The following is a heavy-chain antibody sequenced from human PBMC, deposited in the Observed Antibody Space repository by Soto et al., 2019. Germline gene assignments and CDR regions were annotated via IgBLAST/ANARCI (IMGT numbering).Heavy chain of an antibody. CDR2: IKSKTDGGTT. D-gene: IGHD1-26*01. V-gene: IGHV3-15*01. CDR3: TTGPSYYETVYYGMDV. Sequence: GGSLRLSCAASGFTFSNAWMSWVRQAPGKGLEWVGRIKSKTDGGTTDYAAPVKGRFTISRDDSKTTLYLQMNSLKTEDTAVYYCTTGPSYYETVYYGMDVWGQGTTVTVSS. J-gene: IGHJ6*02. CDR1: GFTFSNAW.